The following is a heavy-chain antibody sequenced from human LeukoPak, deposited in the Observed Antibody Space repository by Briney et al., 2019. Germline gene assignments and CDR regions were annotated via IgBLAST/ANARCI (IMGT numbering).Heavy chain of an antibody. CDR3: AKKRSGYYSFDY. J-gene: IGHJ4*02. CDR2: ISGSGGTT. CDR1: GFTFNNSA. D-gene: IGHD3-22*01. Sequence: GGSLRLSCAASGFTFNNSAMNWVRQAPGKGLEWVSVISGSGGTTYYADSVKGRFTIFRDNSKNTLSLQMNSLRAEDTAAYYCAKKRSGYYSFDYWGQGTLVTVSS. V-gene: IGHV3-23*01.